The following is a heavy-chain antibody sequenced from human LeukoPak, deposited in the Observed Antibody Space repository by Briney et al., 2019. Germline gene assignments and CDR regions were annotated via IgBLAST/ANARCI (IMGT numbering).Heavy chain of an antibody. CDR3: ASYYGDPEGFQH. J-gene: IGHJ1*01. V-gene: IGHV4-34*01. Sequence: SETLSLTCAVYGGSFSGYYWSWIRQPPGKGLEWIGEINHSGSTNYNPSLKSRVTISVDTSKNQFSLKLSSVTAADTAVYYCASYYGDPEGFQHWGQGTLVTVSS. CDR2: INHSGST. CDR1: GGSFSGYY. D-gene: IGHD4-17*01.